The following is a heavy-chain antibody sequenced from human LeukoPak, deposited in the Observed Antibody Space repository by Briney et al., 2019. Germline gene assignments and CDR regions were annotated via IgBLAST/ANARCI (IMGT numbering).Heavy chain of an antibody. CDR3: ARVIKPAAKNWFDL. V-gene: IGHV4-34*01. D-gene: IGHD2-2*01. Sequence: SETLSLTCAVYGGSFSGYYWSWIRQPPGKGLEWIGEINHSGSTNYNPSLKSRVTISVDTSKNQFSLKLSSVTAADTAVYYCARVIKPAAKNWFDLWGQGTLVTVSS. CDR2: INHSGST. CDR1: GGSFSGYY. J-gene: IGHJ5*02.